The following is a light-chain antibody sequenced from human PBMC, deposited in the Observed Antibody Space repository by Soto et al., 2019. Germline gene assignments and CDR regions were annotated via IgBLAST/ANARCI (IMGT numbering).Light chain of an antibody. Sequence: EILFTQSPATLSLSPGERATISCRASQSVSSYLAWYRHKPGQAPRLLIYDASNRETGIPARFSGSGSGTDFTRTISSLEPEDFAVYYCQQRSNWTTTFGQGTQV. CDR3: QQRSNWTTT. CDR2: DAS. CDR1: QSVSSY. J-gene: IGKJ1*01. V-gene: IGKV3-11*01.